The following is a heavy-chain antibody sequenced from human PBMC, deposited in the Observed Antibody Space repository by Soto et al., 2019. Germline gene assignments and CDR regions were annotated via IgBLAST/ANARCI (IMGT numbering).Heavy chain of an antibody. Sequence: SGTLSLTCTVSGGSISSGDYYWSWIRQPPGKGLEWIGYIYYSGSTYYNPSLKSRVTISVDTSKNQFSLKLSSVTAADTAVYYCARARGNYGYYYYGIEAWGQGTTVT. CDR2: IYYSGST. V-gene: IGHV4-30-4*02. CDR1: GGSISSGDYY. D-gene: IGHD4-4*01. J-gene: IGHJ6*02. CDR3: ARARGNYGYYYYGIEA.